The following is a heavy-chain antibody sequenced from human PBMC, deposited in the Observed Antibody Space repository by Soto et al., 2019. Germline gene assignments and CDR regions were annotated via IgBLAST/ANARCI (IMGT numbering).Heavy chain of an antibody. CDR2: INPDGRGT. CDR1: GFTSSSYW. V-gene: IGHV3-74*01. CDR3: ARVGQGAWYFDL. D-gene: IGHD1-26*01. Sequence: EVQLVESGGGLVQPGGSLTLSCAASGFTSSSYWMHWVRQAPGKGVVWVSRINPDGRGTNYADSEKGRFTTSRDNAKNTLYLQMNSLRPEDTAVYYCARVGQGAWYFDLWGRGTLVTVSS. J-gene: IGHJ2*01.